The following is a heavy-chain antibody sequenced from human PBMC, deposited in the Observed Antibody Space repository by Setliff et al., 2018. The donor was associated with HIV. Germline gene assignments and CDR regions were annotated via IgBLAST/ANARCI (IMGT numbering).Heavy chain of an antibody. D-gene: IGHD3-22*01. J-gene: IGHJ4*02. CDR1: GFTSGSHA. Sequence: PGGSLRLSCAASGFTSGSHAMSWVRQAPGKGLEWVSTIYSDGSTYHADSVKGRFTLSRDTSKNTLSLQMNSLRPEDTAVFYCARVRLYSSALDYWGQGTLVTV. CDR2: IYSDGST. CDR3: ARVRLYSSALDY. V-gene: IGHV3-66*02.